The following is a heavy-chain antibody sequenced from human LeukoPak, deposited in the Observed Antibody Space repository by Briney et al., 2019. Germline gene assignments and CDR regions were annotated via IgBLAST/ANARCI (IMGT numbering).Heavy chain of an antibody. Sequence: PGGSLRLSCTASGFTFGDYAMSWFRQAPGKGLEWVGFIRSKAYGGTTEYAASVKGRFTISRDDSKSIAYLQMNSLKTEDTAVYYCTRGYCSGGSCNSPFDYWGQGTLVTVSS. CDR3: TRGYCSGGSCNSPFDY. J-gene: IGHJ4*02. V-gene: IGHV3-49*03. CDR1: GFTFGDYA. CDR2: IRSKAYGGTT. D-gene: IGHD2-15*01.